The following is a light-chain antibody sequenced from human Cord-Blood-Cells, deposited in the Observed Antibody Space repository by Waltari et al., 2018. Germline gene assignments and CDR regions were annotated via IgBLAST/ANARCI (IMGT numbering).Light chain of an antibody. CDR3: SSYAGSNNLL. CDR2: EVS. J-gene: IGLJ2*01. CDR1: SRDGGGCNY. Sequence: QSALTHPPAATGSPGPSVPISCTSTSRDGGGCNYLSWYHQHPGKAPKLMIYEVSKRPSGVPDRFFGAKSGNAASLTVSGLQAEDEADYYCSSYAGSNNLLFGGGTKLTVL. V-gene: IGLV2-8*01.